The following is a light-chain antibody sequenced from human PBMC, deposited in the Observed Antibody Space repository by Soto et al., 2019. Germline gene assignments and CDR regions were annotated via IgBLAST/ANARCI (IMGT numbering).Light chain of an antibody. V-gene: IGKV3-20*01. CDR2: GAS. CDR3: QQYGSLPPWT. Sequence: EIVLTQSPGTLSLSPGERGTLSCRASQSVSNNYLAWFQHKPGQAPRLLIYGASSRATGIPGRFSGSGSGTRFTLTISRLEPEDIAVYYCQQYGSLPPWTFGQGTKVEIK. J-gene: IGKJ1*01. CDR1: QSVSNNY.